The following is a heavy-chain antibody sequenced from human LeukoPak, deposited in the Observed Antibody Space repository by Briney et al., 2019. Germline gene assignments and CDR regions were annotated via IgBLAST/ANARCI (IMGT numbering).Heavy chain of an antibody. CDR2: INQDGSEK. D-gene: IGHD5-12*01. V-gene: IGHV3-7*01. Sequence: GGSLRLSCAASGFTFRSYWMSWVRQAPGKGLEWVANINQDGSEKYHVDSVKGRFTISRDNAKNSVYLQMNSLTAEDTAVYYCVRHGGTTGYDLLDYWGQGTLLTVSS. J-gene: IGHJ4*02. CDR3: VRHGGTTGYDLLDY. CDR1: GFTFRSYW.